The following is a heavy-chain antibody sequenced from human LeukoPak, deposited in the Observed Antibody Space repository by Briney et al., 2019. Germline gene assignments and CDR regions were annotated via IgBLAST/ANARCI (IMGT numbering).Heavy chain of an antibody. CDR1: GFTFSSYS. CDR3: ARGGLGYCSGGSCVDY. J-gene: IGHJ4*02. CDR2: ISSSSSYI. V-gene: IGHV3-21*04. Sequence: GGSLRLSCAASGFTFSSYSMNWVRQAPGKGLEWVPSISSSSSYIYYADSVKGRFTISRDNSKNTLYLQMNSLRAEDTAVYYCARGGLGYCSGGSCVDYWGQGTLITVSS. D-gene: IGHD2-15*01.